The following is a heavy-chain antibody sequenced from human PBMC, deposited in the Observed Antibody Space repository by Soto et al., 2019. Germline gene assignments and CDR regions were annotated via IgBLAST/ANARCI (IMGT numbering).Heavy chain of an antibody. J-gene: IGHJ5*02. D-gene: IGHD2-2*01. Sequence: QVQLVESGGGVVQPGRSLRLSCAASGFTFSSYGMHWVRQAPGKGLEWVAVISYGGSNKYYADSVKGRFTISRDNSKKTLYRKMNNLRAEDTVVYYCAKDNCISTSCYRLYNWFDPWGQGTLVTVSS. V-gene: IGHV3-30*18. CDR2: ISYGGSNK. CDR1: GFTFSSYG. CDR3: AKDNCISTSCYRLYNWFDP.